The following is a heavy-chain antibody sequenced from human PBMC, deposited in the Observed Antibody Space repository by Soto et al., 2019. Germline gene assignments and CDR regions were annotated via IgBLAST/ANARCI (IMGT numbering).Heavy chain of an antibody. CDR3: ARVLKVVAVAGTSFDY. V-gene: IGHV1-18*01. D-gene: IGHD6-19*01. J-gene: IGHJ4*02. Sequence: VSVKVSCKASGYTFTSYGISWVRQAPGQGLEWMGWISAYNGNTNYAQKLQGRVTMTTDTSTSTAYMELRSLRSDDTAVYYCARVLKVVAVAGTSFDYWGQGTLVTVSS. CDR2: ISAYNGNT. CDR1: GYTFTSYG.